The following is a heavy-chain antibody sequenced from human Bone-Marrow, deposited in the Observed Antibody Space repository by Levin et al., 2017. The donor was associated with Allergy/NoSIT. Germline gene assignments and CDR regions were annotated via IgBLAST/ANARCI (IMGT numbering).Heavy chain of an antibody. J-gene: IGHJ4*02. V-gene: IGHV4-59*01. D-gene: IGHD5-12*01. CDR2: IYYSGST. Sequence: SETLSLTCTVSGGSISSYYWSWIRQPPGKGLEWIGYIYYSGSTNYNPSLKSRVTISVDTSKNQFSLKLSSVTAADTAVYHCARNSGNFDYWGQGTLVTVSS. CDR1: GGSISSYY. CDR3: ARNSGNFDY.